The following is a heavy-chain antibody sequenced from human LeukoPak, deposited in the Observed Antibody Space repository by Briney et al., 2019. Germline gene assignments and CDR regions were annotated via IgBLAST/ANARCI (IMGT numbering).Heavy chain of an antibody. CDR2: INCNGGGT. CDR3: ARDYGPYPGCSWFDP. J-gene: IGHJ5*02. Sequence: ASEKVSCKASGYTFTGYYIHWVRQATGQGLEWMGRINCNGGGTSYAQKFQGRVTMTRDTSISTAYMELDRLTSDDTAVYYCARDYGPYPGCSWFDPWGQGTLVTVSS. V-gene: IGHV1-2*06. CDR1: GYTFTGYY. D-gene: IGHD2-21*01.